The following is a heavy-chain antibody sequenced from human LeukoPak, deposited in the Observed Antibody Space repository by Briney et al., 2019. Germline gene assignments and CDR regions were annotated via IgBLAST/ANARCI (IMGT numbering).Heavy chain of an antibody. D-gene: IGHD1-26*01. CDR2: IWYDGSNK. Sequence: GGSLRLSCAASGFTFSSYGMHWVRQAPGKGLEWVAVIWYDGSNKYYADSVKGRFTISRDNSKNTLYLQMNSLRAEDTAVYYCARGLTSGSYSNDAFDIWGQGTMVTVSS. CDR1: GFTFSSYG. CDR3: ARGLTSGSYSNDAFDI. J-gene: IGHJ3*02. V-gene: IGHV3-33*01.